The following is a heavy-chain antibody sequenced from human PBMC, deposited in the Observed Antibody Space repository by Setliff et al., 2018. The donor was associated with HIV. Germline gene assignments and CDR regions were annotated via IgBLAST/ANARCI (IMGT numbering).Heavy chain of an antibody. D-gene: IGHD4-4*01. CDR1: GYTFVKFG. Sequence: GASVKVSCKTSGYTFVKFGISWVRQSPGQGLEWLGWRRPNGNTKNQHQFEGRITMTTDTPTTTAFMELRSLTSVDTAVYFCAREPPSSNPTLQYAFDLWGQGTMVTVSS. CDR3: AREPPSSNPTLQYAFDL. CDR2: RRPNGNT. J-gene: IGHJ3*01. V-gene: IGHV1-18*01.